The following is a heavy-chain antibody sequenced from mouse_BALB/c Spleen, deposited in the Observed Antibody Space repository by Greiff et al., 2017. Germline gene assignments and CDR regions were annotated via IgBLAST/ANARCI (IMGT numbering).Heavy chain of an antibody. V-gene: IGHV2-6-4*01. Sequence: VQRVESGPGLVAPSQSLSITCTVSGFSLSSYSVHWVRQPPGKGLEWLGMIWGGGSTDYNSALKSRLSISKDNSKSQVFLKMNSLQTDDTAMYYCARNYEGNYGRFAYWGQGTLVTVSA. J-gene: IGHJ3*01. CDR3: ARNYEGNYGRFAY. CDR2: IWGGGST. CDR1: GFSLSSYS. D-gene: IGHD2-1*01.